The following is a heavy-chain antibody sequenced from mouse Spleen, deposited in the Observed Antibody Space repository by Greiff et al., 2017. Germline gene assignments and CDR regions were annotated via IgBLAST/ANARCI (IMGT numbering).Heavy chain of an antibody. Sequence: QVQLQQSGAELVRPGTSVKVSCKASGYAFTNYLIEWVKQRPGQGLEWIGVINPGSGGTNYNEKFKGKATLTADKSSSTAYMQLSSLTSDDSAVYFCARSAARATDYAMDYWGQGTSVTVSS. CDR2: INPGSGGT. V-gene: IGHV1-54*01. J-gene: IGHJ4*01. CDR1: GYAFTNYL. D-gene: IGHD3-1*01. CDR3: ARSAARATDYAMDY.